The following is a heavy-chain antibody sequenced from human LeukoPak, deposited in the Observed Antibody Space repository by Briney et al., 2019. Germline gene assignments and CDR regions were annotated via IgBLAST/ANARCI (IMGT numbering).Heavy chain of an antibody. CDR3: ARGWDYDSGGRPTAYVY. V-gene: IGHV1-69*06. J-gene: IGHJ4*02. CDR2: IIPIFGTA. CDR1: GGTFSNYA. D-gene: IGHD3-22*01. Sequence: ASVKVSCKASGGTFSNYAINWVRQAPGQVLEWTGGIIPIFGTANYAQKFQGRVTITADKSTSTVYMELNSLKSEDTAVYYCARGWDYDSGGRPTAYVYWGQGTLVTVSS.